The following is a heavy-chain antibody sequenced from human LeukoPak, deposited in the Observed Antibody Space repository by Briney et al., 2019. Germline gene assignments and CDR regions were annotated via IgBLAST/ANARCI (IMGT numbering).Heavy chain of an antibody. D-gene: IGHD2-2*01. Sequence: GESLKISCKGSGYSFTNYWIGWVRQMPGEGLEWMRIIYPGDSKTRYSPSFQGQATISADKSITTAYLQWSSLKASDTAIYYCARGPYCSSTSCYSPYYSYYMDVGGKGTTVTVS. CDR2: IYPGDSKT. CDR1: GYSFTNYW. V-gene: IGHV5-51*01. CDR3: ARGPYCSSTSCYSPYYSYYMDV. J-gene: IGHJ6*03.